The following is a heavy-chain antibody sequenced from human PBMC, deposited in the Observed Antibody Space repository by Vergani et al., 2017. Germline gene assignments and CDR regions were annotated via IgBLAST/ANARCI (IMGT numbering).Heavy chain of an antibody. D-gene: IGHD2-8*02. Sequence: QVQLQESGPRLVKPSQTLTLTCTVSGDSIRRWCYYWTWIRQPAGKGLEWIGHSSTRGMTKYSPSLTGRATVSVDTSKNQFSLSLNSVAAADTALYFCARGLVGAVAIPPVDYWGQGIRVTVSS. J-gene: IGHJ4*02. V-gene: IGHV4-61*02. CDR2: SSTRGMT. CDR1: GDSIRRWCYY. CDR3: ARGLVGAVAIPPVDY.